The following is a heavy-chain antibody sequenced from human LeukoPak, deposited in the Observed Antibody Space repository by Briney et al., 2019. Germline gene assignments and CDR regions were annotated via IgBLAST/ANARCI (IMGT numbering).Heavy chain of an antibody. CDR2: IYPGDSDT. CDR3: ARHYLGGAFDI. V-gene: IGHV5-51*01. D-gene: IGHD3-16*01. J-gene: IGHJ3*02. Sequence: GESLKISCKGSGYSYTTYWIAWVRQMPGKGLEWMGIIYPGDSDTRHSPSFQGQVTISVDKSISTAYLQWSSLKASDTAMYYCARHYLGGAFDIWGQGTMVTVSS. CDR1: GYSYTTYW.